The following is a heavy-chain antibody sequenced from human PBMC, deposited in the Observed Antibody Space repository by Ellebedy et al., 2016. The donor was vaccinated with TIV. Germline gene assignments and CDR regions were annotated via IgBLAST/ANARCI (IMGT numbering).Heavy chain of an antibody. CDR3: ARDGNYGYDAFDY. CDR1: GVTVSSNY. CDR2: IYSGSHT. V-gene: IGHV3-53*01. D-gene: IGHD5-18*01. J-gene: IGHJ4*02. Sequence: GESLKISCAASGVTVSSNYMSWVRQAPGKGLEWVSVIYSGSHTYYADSVKGRFTIYIDNSKNTLWLQMNSLRAEDTAVYYCARDGNYGYDAFDYWGQGTLVTVSS.